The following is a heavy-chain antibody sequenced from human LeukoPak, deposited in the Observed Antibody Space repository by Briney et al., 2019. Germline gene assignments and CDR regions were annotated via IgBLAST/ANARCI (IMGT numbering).Heavy chain of an antibody. Sequence: SETLSLTCTVSGGSICSYYWSWIRQPPGKGLEWIGYIYYSGSTNYNPSLKSRVTISVDTSKNQFSLKLSSVTAADTAVYYCARDGRDFWSGYYHGHFDYWGQGTLVTVSS. CDR3: ARDGRDFWSGYYHGHFDY. CDR2: IYYSGST. V-gene: IGHV4-59*01. J-gene: IGHJ4*02. D-gene: IGHD3-3*01. CDR1: GGSICSYY.